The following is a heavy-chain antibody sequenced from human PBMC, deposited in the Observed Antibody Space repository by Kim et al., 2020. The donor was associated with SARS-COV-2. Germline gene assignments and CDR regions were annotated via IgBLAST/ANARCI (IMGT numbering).Heavy chain of an antibody. CDR1: GGSISSGSYY. D-gene: IGHD2-15*01. CDR3: ARGNVVVVAATPGENWFDP. Sequence: SETLSLTCTVSGGSISSGSYYWSWIRQPAGKGLEWIGRIYTSGSTNYNPSLKSRVTISVDTSKNQFSLKLSSVTAADTAVYYCARGNVVVVAATPGENWFDPWGQGTLVTVSS. CDR2: IYTSGST. V-gene: IGHV4-61*02. J-gene: IGHJ5*02.